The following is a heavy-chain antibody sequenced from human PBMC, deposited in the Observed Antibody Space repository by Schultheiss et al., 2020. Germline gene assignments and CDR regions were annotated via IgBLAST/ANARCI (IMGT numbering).Heavy chain of an antibody. D-gene: IGHD4-17*01. J-gene: IGHJ4*02. CDR2: IKSKTDGGTT. CDR1: GFTFSNAW. Sequence: GGSLRLSCAASGFTFSNAWMSWVRQAPGKGLEWVGRIKSKTDGGTTDYAAPVKGRFTISRDDSKNTLYLQMNSLRAEDTAVYYCTRDWGATVTRYYFDYWGQGNLVTGSA. CDR3: TRDWGATVTRYYFDY. V-gene: IGHV3-15*01.